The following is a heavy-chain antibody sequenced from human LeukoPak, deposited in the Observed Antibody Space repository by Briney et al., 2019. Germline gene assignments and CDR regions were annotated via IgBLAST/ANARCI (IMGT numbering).Heavy chain of an antibody. CDR3: AREGWQGLVKIRDGMDV. V-gene: IGHV3-11*01. Sequence: GGSLRLSCAASGFTFSDYYMSWIRQAPGKGLEWVSYISSSGSTIYYADSVKGRFTISRDNAKNSLYLQMNSLRAEDTAVYYCAREGWQGLVKIRDGMDVWGQGTTVTVSS. CDR1: GFTFSDYY. D-gene: IGHD6-19*01. CDR2: ISSSGSTI. J-gene: IGHJ6*02.